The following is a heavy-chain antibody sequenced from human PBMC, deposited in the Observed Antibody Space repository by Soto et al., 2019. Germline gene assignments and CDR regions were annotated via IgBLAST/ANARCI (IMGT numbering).Heavy chain of an antibody. Sequence: PSETLSLTCIVSGGSIRSYYWSWIRQPPGKGLDWIGYISHSGSTDYNPSLNSRVTISVDTSKNEFSLRLSSMNAADTAVYYCARVRKEQVGGYIYYGMDVWGQGTSVTVSS. J-gene: IGHJ6*02. V-gene: IGHV4-59*01. D-gene: IGHD5-18*01. CDR2: ISHSGST. CDR3: ARVRKEQVGGYIYYGMDV. CDR1: GGSIRSYY.